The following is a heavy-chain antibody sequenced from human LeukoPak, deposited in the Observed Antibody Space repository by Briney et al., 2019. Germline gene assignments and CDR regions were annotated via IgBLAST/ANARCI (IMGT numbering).Heavy chain of an antibody. CDR3: AKDHVWGSYRYTGGRYYYYYMDV. D-gene: IGHD3-16*02. CDR1: GFTFSSYG. CDR2: IWYDGSNK. J-gene: IGHJ6*03. Sequence: GRSLRLSCAASGFTFSSYGMHWVRQAPGKGLEWVAVIWYDGSNKYYADSVKGRFTISRDNSKNTLYLQMNSPRAEDTAVYYCAKDHVWGSYRYTGGRYYYYYMDVWGKGTTVTVSS. V-gene: IGHV3-33*06.